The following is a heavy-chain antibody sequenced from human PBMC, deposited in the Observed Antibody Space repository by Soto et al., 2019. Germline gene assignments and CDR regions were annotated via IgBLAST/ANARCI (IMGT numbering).Heavy chain of an antibody. J-gene: IGHJ4*02. Sequence: QVHLVQSGAEVREPGASVKVSCKTSGYTFTAYYIHWVRQAPGQGLEWMGWVNPKSGGTEFSRKFRGRVTMTSDTSSSTAYMEVGRLTSDDTAVYYCARLGEGWQQLDNWGQGNLVTVSS. CDR3: ARLGEGWQQLDN. CDR1: GYTFTAYY. V-gene: IGHV1-2*02. CDR2: VNPKSGGT.